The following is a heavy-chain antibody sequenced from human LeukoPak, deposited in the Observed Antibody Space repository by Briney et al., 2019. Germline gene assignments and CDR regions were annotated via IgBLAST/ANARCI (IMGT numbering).Heavy chain of an antibody. CDR1: GDSVSSNSAA. Sequence: SQTLSLTCAISGDSVSSNSAAWNWIRQSPPRGLEWLGRTYYRSKWHNDYAVSVKSRITINPDTSKNQFSLQLNSVIPEGTAIYYCARIVGGSPDYWGQGTLVTVSS. CDR2: TYYRSKWHN. V-gene: IGHV6-1*01. J-gene: IGHJ4*02. D-gene: IGHD2-15*01. CDR3: ARIVGGSPDY.